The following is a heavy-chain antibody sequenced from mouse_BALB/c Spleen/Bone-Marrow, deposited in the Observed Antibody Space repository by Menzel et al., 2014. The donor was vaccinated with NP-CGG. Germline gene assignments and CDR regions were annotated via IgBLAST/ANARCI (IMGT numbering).Heavy chain of an antibody. Sequence: EVQLQQSGAELVRSGASVKLSCTASGFNIKDTYMHWVKQRPEQGLEWIGRIDPANVNTKYDPKFQGKATITADTSSNTAYLQLSSLTSEDSAVYYCVRGRTTVVSDYWGQGTSLTVSS. J-gene: IGHJ2*02. CDR2: IDPANVNT. CDR3: VRGRTTVVSDY. CDR1: GFNIKDTY. D-gene: IGHD1-1*01. V-gene: IGHV14-3*02.